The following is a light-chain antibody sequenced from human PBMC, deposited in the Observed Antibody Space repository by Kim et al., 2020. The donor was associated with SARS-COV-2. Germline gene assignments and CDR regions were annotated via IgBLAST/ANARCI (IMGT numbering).Light chain of an antibody. CDR2: GAS. Sequence: LAPGERATLACRASQSVSSSLAWYQQKPGQAPRLLIHGASSRTTGIPDRFSGSGSGTDFTLTISRLEPEDFAVYYCQQYGNSPSTFGQGTRLEIK. J-gene: IGKJ5*01. CDR1: QSVSSS. CDR3: QQYGNSPST. V-gene: IGKV3-20*01.